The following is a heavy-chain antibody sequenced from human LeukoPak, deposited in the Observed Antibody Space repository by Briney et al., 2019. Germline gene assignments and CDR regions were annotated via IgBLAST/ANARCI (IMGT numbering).Heavy chain of an antibody. Sequence: SETLSLTCTVSGGSISSYFWSWIRQPPGKGLEWIGYIDYSGSTNYNPSLKSRVTISVDTSKNQFSLKLSSVTAADTAVYFCARSSFGRPDVRGQGTTVTVSS. CDR1: GGSISSYF. D-gene: IGHD3-16*01. V-gene: IGHV4-59*08. CDR3: ARSSFGRPDV. J-gene: IGHJ6*02. CDR2: IDYSGST.